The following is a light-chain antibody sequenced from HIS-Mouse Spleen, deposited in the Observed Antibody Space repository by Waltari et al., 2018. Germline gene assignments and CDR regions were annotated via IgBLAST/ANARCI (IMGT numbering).Light chain of an antibody. CDR1: QSVSSY. V-gene: IGKV3-11*01. CDR3: QQRSNWPPT. J-gene: IGKJ1*01. Sequence: EIVLTQSPATLSLSPGERATLSCRASQSVSSYLAWYQQKPGQAPRLLIYDASNRATGMPGRFSGSGSGTDLTLTISSLEPEDFAVYYCQQRSNWPPTFGQGTKVEIK. CDR2: DAS.